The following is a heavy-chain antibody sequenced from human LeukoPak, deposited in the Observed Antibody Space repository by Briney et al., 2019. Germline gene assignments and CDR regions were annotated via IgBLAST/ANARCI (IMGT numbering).Heavy chain of an antibody. D-gene: IGHD2-21*02. CDR2: IYPGDSDT. Sequence: GESLKISCKGSGYRFTSYWIGWVRPMPGKGLEWMGIIYPGDSDTRYSPSFQGQVTISADRSISTAYLQWSSLKASDTAMYYCARQGDEYCGGDCYLTYFDPWGQGTLVTVSS. CDR1: GYRFTSYW. CDR3: ARQGDEYCGGDCYLTYFDP. V-gene: IGHV5-51*01. J-gene: IGHJ5*02.